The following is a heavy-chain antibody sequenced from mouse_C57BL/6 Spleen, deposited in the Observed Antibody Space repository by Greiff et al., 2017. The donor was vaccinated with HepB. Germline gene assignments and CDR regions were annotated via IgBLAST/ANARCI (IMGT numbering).Heavy chain of an antibody. CDR3: TRWGFQFAY. CDR2: IDPETGGT. Sequence: QVQLKESGAELVRPGASVTLSCKASGYTFTDYEMHWVKQTPVHGLEWIGAIDPETGGTAYNQKFKGKAILTADKSSSTAYMELRSLTSEDSAVYYCTRWGFQFAYWGQGTLVTVSA. V-gene: IGHV1-15*01. J-gene: IGHJ3*01. CDR1: GYTFTDYE.